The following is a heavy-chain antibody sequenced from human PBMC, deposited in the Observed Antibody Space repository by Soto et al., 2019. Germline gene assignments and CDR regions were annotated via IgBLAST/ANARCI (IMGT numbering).Heavy chain of an antibody. J-gene: IGHJ6*03. CDR3: ARGLTGRITIFGVVRPGYYYYMDV. V-gene: IGHV4-34*01. Sequence: SETLSLTCAVYGGSFSGYYWSWIRQPPGKGLEWIGEINHSGSTNYNPSLKSRVTISVDTSKNQFSLKLSSVTAADTAVYYCARGLTGRITIFGVVRPGYYYYMDVWGKGTTVTVSS. D-gene: IGHD3-3*01. CDR1: GGSFSGYY. CDR2: INHSGST.